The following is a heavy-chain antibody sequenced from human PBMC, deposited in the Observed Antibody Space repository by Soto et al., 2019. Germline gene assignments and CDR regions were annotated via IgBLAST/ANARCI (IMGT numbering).Heavy chain of an antibody. D-gene: IGHD3-10*01. CDR3: ARARMVRGIIYYYGMDV. V-gene: IGHV4-31*03. J-gene: IGHJ6*02. CDR1: GGSISSDGNY. Sequence: QVQLQESGPGLVKSSQTLSLTCTVSGGSISSDGNYWSWSRQHPGKGLGGIGYIYYSGSTYYNPSLKSRVTISVDTSKNQFSLKLNSVTAADTAVYYCARARMVRGIIYYYGMDVWGQGTTVTVSS. CDR2: IYYSGST.